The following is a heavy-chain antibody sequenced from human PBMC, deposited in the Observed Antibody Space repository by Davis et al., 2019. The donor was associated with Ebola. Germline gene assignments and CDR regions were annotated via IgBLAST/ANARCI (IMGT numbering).Heavy chain of an antibody. Sequence: AASVKVSCKASGGTFSSYAISWVRQAPGQGLEWMGGIIPIFGTANYAQKFQGRVTITADESTSTAYMELSSLRSEDTAVYYCARDTTYSSGSDIWGQGTMVTVSS. D-gene: IGHD6-19*01. J-gene: IGHJ3*02. CDR3: ARDTTYSSGSDI. V-gene: IGHV1-69*13. CDR1: GGTFSSYA. CDR2: IIPIFGTA.